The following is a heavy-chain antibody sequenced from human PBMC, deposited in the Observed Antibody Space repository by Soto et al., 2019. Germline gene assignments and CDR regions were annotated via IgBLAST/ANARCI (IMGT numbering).Heavy chain of an antibody. Sequence: GGSLRLSCAASGFTFSDYYMSWIRQAPGKGLEWVSYISSSGSTIYYADSVKGRFTISRDNAENSLYLQMSSLRAEDTAVYYCARVGDYYDSSGYYDAFDIWGQGTMVTVSS. CDR2: ISSSGSTI. D-gene: IGHD3-22*01. CDR3: ARVGDYYDSSGYYDAFDI. J-gene: IGHJ3*02. V-gene: IGHV3-11*01. CDR1: GFTFSDYY.